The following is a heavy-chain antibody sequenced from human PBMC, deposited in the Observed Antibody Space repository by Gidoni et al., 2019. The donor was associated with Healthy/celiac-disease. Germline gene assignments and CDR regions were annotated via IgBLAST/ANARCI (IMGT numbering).Heavy chain of an antibody. CDR3: AKDRAPSASSSWS. CDR2: IGSSGGTT. V-gene: IGHV3-23*01. CDR1: GFPFSNYA. D-gene: IGHD6-13*01. Sequence: EVQLLESGGGLVQPGGSLRLSCAASGFPFSNYAMTRVRQAPGKGLEWVSTIGSSGGTTYYSDSVKGRFTISRDNSKNTLYLRMNSLRAEDTAVYYCAKDRAPSASSSWSWGQGTLVTVSS. J-gene: IGHJ5*02.